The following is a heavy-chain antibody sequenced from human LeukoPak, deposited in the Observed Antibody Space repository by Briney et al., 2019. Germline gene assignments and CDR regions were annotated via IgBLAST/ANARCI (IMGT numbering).Heavy chain of an antibody. CDR3: ARLDSS. Sequence: GGSLRLSCAASGFTFSSYSMSLVRPAPGKGLEWVSVIYSGGSTYYADSVKGRFTISRHNSKNTLYLQMNSLRAEDTAVYYCARLDSSWGQGTLVTVSS. J-gene: IGHJ4*02. D-gene: IGHD3/OR15-3a*01. V-gene: IGHV3-53*04. CDR2: IYSGGST. CDR1: GFTFSSYS.